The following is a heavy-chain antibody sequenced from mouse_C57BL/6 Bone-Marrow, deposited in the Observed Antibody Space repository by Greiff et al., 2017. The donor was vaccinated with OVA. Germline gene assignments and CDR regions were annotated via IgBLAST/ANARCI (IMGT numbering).Heavy chain of an antibody. CDR3: ARDRDGYYFDY. CDR1: GFTFSSYA. V-gene: IGHV5-4*01. D-gene: IGHD2-3*01. J-gene: IGHJ2*01. Sequence: EVQLVESGGGLVKPGGSLKLSCAASGFTFSSYAMSWVRQTPEKRLEWVATISDGGSYTYYPDNVKGRFTISRDNAKNNLYLQMSHLKSEDTAMYYCARDRDGYYFDYGGQGTTLTVSS. CDR2: ISDGGSYT.